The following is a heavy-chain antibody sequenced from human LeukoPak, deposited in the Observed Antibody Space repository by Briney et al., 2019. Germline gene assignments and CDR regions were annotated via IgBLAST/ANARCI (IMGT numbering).Heavy chain of an antibody. J-gene: IGHJ4*02. CDR2: ISFDGSNK. CDR1: GFTFSSYS. D-gene: IGHD3-16*02. CDR3: AIGDGLGELSSSFDY. Sequence: GGSLRLSCAASGFTFSSYSMNWVRQAPGKGLEWVAVISFDGSNKYYADSVKGRFTISRDNSKNTLYLRMNSLRAEDSAVYYCAIGDGLGELSSSFDYWGQGTLVTVSS. V-gene: IGHV3-30*03.